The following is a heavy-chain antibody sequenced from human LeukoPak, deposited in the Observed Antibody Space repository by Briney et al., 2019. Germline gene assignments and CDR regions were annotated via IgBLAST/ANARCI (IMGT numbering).Heavy chain of an antibody. CDR3: ARAFQLDIDNWFDP. J-gene: IGHJ5*02. CDR2: INPNSGGT. D-gene: IGHD2-2*01. Sequence: ASVKVSCKASGYTFTGYYMHWVRQAPGQGLEWMGWINPNSGGTNYAQKFQGRVTMTRDMSISTAYMELSRLRSDDTAVYYCARAFQLDIDNWFDPWGQGTLVTVSS. V-gene: IGHV1-2*02. CDR1: GYTFTGYY.